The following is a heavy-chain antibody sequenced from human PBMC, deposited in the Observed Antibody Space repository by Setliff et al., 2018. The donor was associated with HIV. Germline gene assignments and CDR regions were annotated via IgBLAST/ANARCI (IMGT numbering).Heavy chain of an antibody. D-gene: IGHD3-3*01. CDR1: GFSFDDYA. V-gene: IGHV3-49*04. CDR2: IRSKSIGGTT. J-gene: IGHJ4*02. Sequence: GGSLRLSCTASGFSFDDYALTWVRQAPGKGLEWVGFIRSKSIGGTTDYGTSVKSRFTISRDDSKTISYLQMNSLTTEDTAVYFCTRERRGSNSWSGYNGGFDYWGQGTLVTVSS. CDR3: TRERRGSNSWSGYNGGFDY.